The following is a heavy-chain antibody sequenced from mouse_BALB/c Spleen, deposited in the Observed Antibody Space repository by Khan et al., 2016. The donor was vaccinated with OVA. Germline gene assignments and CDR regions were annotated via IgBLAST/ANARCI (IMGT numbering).Heavy chain of an antibody. V-gene: IGHV1-4*01. CDR2: INPSSGYT. Sequence: QVQLKESGAELARPGASVKMSCKASGYTFTSYTMHWVKQRPGQGLEWIGDINPSSGYTKYNKKCKDKATLTADKSSSTAYMQLSSLASEDSAVYYCARTHERWGQGTTLTVSS. CDR1: GYTFTSYT. J-gene: IGHJ2*01. CDR3: ARTHER.